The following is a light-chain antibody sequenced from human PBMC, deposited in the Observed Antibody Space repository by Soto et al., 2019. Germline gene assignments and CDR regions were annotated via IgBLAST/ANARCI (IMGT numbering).Light chain of an antibody. CDR1: QSLNNY. CDR3: QQYHSYWT. CDR2: DAS. V-gene: IGKV1-5*01. J-gene: IGKJ1*01. Sequence: DIQMTQSPSTLSASVGDRVTITCRASQSLNNYLAWYQQKPGKAPKLLIYDASTLERGVPSRFSGSGSGTEFTLTISSLQTDDFSTYYCQQYHSYWTFGQGTKVDIK.